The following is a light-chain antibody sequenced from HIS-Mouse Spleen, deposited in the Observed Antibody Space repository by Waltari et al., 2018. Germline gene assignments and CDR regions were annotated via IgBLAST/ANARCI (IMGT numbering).Light chain of an antibody. V-gene: IGLV7-43*01. CDR3: LLYYGGALV. J-gene: IGLJ2*01. Sequence: QTVVTQEPSLTVSPGGTVTLTCASSTGAVTSGYYPNWFQQKPGQAPRTLIYSTSNKPSRTPARFSGSLLGGKAALTLSGVQPEDEAEYYCLLYYGGALVFGGGTKLTVL. CDR1: TGAVTSGYY. CDR2: STS.